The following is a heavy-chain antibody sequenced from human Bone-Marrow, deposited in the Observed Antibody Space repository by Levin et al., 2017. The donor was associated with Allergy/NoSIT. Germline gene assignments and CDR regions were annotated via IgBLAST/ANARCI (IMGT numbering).Heavy chain of an antibody. CDR2: INTDGSVT. D-gene: IGHD5-18*01. CDR1: GFTFSSYW. Sequence: TGESLKISCAASGFTFSSYWMHWVRQAPGKGLVWVSRINTDGSVTSYADSVKGRFTISRDNAKNTLYLQMNSLGAEDTAVYYCARGYSSGYRIDYWGQGTLVTVSS. J-gene: IGHJ4*02. CDR3: ARGYSSGYRIDY. V-gene: IGHV3-74*01.